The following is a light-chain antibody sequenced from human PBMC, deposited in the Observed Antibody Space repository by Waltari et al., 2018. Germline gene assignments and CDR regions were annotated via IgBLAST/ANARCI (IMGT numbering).Light chain of an antibody. CDR1: EAINKW. Sequence: DAQLSQFPSTLAASVGDRVTITCRAREAINKWLAWYQQKPGKAPKVLIYDASTLQSGVPSRFSGSGSGTEFPLTLDSLQPDDFATYYCQQYNRFSPFGQGTNVEVK. J-gene: IGKJ1*01. CDR3: QQYNRFSP. CDR2: DAS. V-gene: IGKV1-5*01.